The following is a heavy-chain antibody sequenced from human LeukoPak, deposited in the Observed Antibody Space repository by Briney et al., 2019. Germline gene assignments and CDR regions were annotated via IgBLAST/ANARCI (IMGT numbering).Heavy chain of an antibody. V-gene: IGHV4-61*02. J-gene: IGHJ1*01. CDR3: ARRRYYDGSGYLD. CDR1: GGSISSGSYY. Sequence: SQTLSLTCTVSGGSISSGSYYWSWIRQPAGKGLEWIGRIYTSGSTNYNPSLKSRVTISVDTSKNQFSLKLSSVTAADTAVYYCARRRYYDGSGYLDWGQGTLVIVS. CDR2: IYTSGST. D-gene: IGHD3-22*01.